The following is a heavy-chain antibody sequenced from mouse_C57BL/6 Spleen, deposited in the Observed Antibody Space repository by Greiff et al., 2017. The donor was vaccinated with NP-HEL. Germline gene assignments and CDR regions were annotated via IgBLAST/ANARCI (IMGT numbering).Heavy chain of an antibody. J-gene: IGHJ2*01. V-gene: IGHV5-12*01. Sequence: EVQVVESGGGLVQPGGSLKLSCAASGFTFSDYYMYWVRQTPEKRLEWVAYISNGGGSTYYPDTVKGRFTISRDNAKNTLYLQMSRLKSEDTAMYYCARQRDYDLYFDYWGQGTTLTVSS. CDR3: ARQRDYDLYFDY. D-gene: IGHD2-4*01. CDR1: GFTFSDYY. CDR2: ISNGGGST.